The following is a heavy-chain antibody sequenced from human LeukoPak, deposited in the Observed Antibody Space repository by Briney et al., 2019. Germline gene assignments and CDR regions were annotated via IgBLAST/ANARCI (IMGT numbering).Heavy chain of an antibody. Sequence: SVKVSCKASGGTXICYAFGWVRQAPGQGLEWMGGITPIFGTTNYAQKFQGRITLTADEPTSTAYMELSSLRSDDTAIYYCARGDFYDSAVREPFDIWGQGTLVVVSS. V-gene: IGHV1-69*13. J-gene: IGHJ3*02. CDR2: ITPIFGTT. D-gene: IGHD3-10*02. CDR3: ARGDFYDSAVREPFDI. CDR1: GGTXICYA.